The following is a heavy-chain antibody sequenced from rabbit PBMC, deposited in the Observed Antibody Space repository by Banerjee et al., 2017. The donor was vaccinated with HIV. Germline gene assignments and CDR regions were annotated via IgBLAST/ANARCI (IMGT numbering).Heavy chain of an antibody. CDR3: ARSDGTISTYLNF. V-gene: IGHV1S45*01. Sequence: QQQLEESGGGLVKPGASLTLTCTASGFSFSSSYYINWVRQAPGKGLEWIGCIYTGSGSTYYASWAKGRFTISKTSSTTVTLQMTSLTAADTATYFCARSDGTISTYLNFWGPGTLVTVS. J-gene: IGHJ4*01. CDR1: GFSFSSSYY. CDR2: IYTGSGST. D-gene: IGHD6-1*01.